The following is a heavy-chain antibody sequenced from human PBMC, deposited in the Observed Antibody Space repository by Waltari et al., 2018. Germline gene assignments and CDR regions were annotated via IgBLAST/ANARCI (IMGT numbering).Heavy chain of an antibody. V-gene: IGHV4-34*01. CDR3: ARTYGSGSYPLSWDYYYGMDV. Sequence: QVQLQESGPGLLKPSETLSLTCAVYGGSFSGYYWSWIRQPPGKGLAWIGEINHSGSTNYNPSLKSRVTISVDTSKNQFSLKLSAVTAADTAVYYCARTYGSGSYPLSWDYYYGMDVWGQGTTVTVSS. D-gene: IGHD3-10*01. CDR1: GGSFSGYY. CDR2: INHSGST. J-gene: IGHJ6*02.